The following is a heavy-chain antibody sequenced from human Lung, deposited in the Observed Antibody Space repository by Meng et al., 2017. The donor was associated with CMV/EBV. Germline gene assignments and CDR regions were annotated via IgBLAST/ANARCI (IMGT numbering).Heavy chain of an antibody. D-gene: IGHD6-6*01. J-gene: IGHJ6*02. CDR2: INWNGGST. CDR1: GFTFDDYG. V-gene: IGHV3-20*04. Sequence: GGSLRLXCAASGFTFDDYGMSWVRQAPGKGLEWVSGINWNGGSTGYADSVKGRFTISRDNAKNSLYLQMNSLRAEDTALYYCARVGAARPGGVYYYYGMDVWGQGXTVTGSS. CDR3: ARVGAARPGGVYYYYGMDV.